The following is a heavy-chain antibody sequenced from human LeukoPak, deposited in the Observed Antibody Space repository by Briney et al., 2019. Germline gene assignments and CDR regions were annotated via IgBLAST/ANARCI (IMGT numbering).Heavy chain of an antibody. CDR1: GFTFSSYA. Sequence: GGPLRLSCAASGFTFSSYAMSWVRQAPGKGLEWVSAISGSGGSTYYADSVKGRFTISRDNSKNTLYLQMNSLRAEDTAVYYCAKAGHSGYDSYYYYYYYMDVWGKGTTVTVSS. CDR3: AKAGHSGYDSYYYYYYYMDV. V-gene: IGHV3-23*01. D-gene: IGHD5-12*01. J-gene: IGHJ6*03. CDR2: ISGSGGST.